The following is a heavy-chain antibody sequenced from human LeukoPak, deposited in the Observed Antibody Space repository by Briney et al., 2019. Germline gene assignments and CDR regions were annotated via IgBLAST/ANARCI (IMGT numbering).Heavy chain of an antibody. Sequence: GGSLRLSCVASGFTFSNYWMSWVRQAPGKGLEWVAAVSYDGSNEYYADSVKGRFTISRDNSKNTLYLQMNSLRAEDTAVYYCARGRNIVATSGYFDYWGQGTLVTVSS. V-gene: IGHV3-30-3*01. CDR3: ARGRNIVATSGYFDY. J-gene: IGHJ4*02. CDR2: VSYDGSNE. D-gene: IGHD5-12*01. CDR1: GFTFSNYW.